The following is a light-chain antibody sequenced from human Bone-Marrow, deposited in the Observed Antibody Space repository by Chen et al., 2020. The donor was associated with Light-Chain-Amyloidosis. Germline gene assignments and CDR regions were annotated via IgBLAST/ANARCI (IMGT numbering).Light chain of an antibody. CDR2: EDS. CDR1: NIGTTS. CDR3: QVWDRSSDRPV. J-gene: IGLJ3*02. V-gene: IGLV3-21*02. Sequence: SYVLTQPSSVSVAPGQTATIACGGNNIGTTSVHWYQQTPGQAPLLVVYEDSDRPSGIPERLSGSNSGHTATLTISRVEAGDAANYYCQVWDRSSDRPVFGGGTKLTVL.